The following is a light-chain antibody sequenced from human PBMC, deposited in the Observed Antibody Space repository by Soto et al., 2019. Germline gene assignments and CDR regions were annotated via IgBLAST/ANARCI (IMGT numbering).Light chain of an antibody. CDR3: QQYNNYFLT. J-gene: IGKJ4*01. V-gene: IGKV1-5*01. Sequence: DIPMTQSPSTLSASVGDRVTITCRASQSISIWLAWYQQKPGEAPRLLIYDASSLDSGVPSRFSGSGSGTEFTLTISSLQPDDSATYYCQQYNNYFLTFGGGTKVEIK. CDR2: DAS. CDR1: QSISIW.